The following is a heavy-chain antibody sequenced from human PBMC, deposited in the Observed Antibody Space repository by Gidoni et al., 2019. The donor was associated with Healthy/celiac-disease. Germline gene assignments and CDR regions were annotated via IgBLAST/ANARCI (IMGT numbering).Heavy chain of an antibody. CDR2: IYTSGST. J-gene: IGHJ4*02. CDR1: GGSISSYS. V-gene: IGHV4-4*07. D-gene: IGHD1-26*01. CDR3: ARVVGPGALDY. Sequence: QVQLQESGPGLVKPSETLSLTCTVSGGSISSYSWSWIRQPAEKGLEWSGRIYTSGSTNYNPSLKSRVTMSVDTSKNQFSLKLSSVTAADTAVYYCARVVGPGALDYWGQGTLVTVSS.